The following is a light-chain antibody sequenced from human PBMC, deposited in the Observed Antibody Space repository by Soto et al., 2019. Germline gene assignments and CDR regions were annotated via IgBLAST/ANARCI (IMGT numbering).Light chain of an antibody. J-gene: IGKJ5*01. CDR1: QSVGSN. CDR3: QEYKNWPSIT. Sequence: ERVMTQSPATLSVTPGERATLSCRASQSVGSNLAWYQQKPGQAPRLLIFGASSRATGVPARFSGSGSGTDFTLTISGLQSEDFAVYYCQEYKNWPSITFGQGTRLEI. CDR2: GAS. V-gene: IGKV3-15*01.